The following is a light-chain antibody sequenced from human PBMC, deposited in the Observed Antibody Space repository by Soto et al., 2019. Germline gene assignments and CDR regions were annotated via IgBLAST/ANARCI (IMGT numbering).Light chain of an antibody. Sequence: DIQMTQSPSTLSASVGDRVTITCRASQSISSWLAWYQQKPGKAPKLLIYDASSLESGVPSRFSGSGSGTEITPTLSSLQPDYFANDSCQQYNNYPTFGQGPKVEIK. CDR2: DAS. V-gene: IGKV1-5*01. J-gene: IGKJ1*01. CDR3: QQYNNYPT. CDR1: QSISSW.